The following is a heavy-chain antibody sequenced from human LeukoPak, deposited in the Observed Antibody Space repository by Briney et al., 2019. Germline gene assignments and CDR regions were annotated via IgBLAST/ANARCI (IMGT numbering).Heavy chain of an antibody. V-gene: IGHV4-59*01. CDR3: ARGGYSGYGPYFDY. D-gene: IGHD5-12*01. Sequence: SETLSLTCTVSGGSISSYYWSWIRQPPGKGLEWIGYIYYSGSTNYNPSLKSRVTISVDTSKNQFSLKLSSVTAVDTAVYYCARGGYSGYGPYFDYWGQGTLVTVSS. J-gene: IGHJ4*02. CDR2: IYYSGST. CDR1: GGSISSYY.